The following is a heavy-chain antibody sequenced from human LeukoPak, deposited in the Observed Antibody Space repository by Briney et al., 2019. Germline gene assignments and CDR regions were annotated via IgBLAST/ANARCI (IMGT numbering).Heavy chain of an antibody. CDR2: IKSKTDGGTT. V-gene: IGHV3-15*01. CDR1: GFTFSNAW. CDR3: TTEPPVWFPVLRPSLGDMDV. Sequence: GGSLRLSCAASGFTFSNAWMSWVRQAPGKGLEWVGRIKSKTDGGTTDYAAPVKGRFTISRDDSKNTLYLQMNSLKTEDTAVYYCTTEPPVWFPVLRPSLGDMDVWGKGTTVTVSS. D-gene: IGHD3-3*01. J-gene: IGHJ6*03.